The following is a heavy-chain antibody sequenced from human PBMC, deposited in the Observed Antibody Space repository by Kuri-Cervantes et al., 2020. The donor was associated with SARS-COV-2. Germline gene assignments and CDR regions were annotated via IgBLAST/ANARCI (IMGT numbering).Heavy chain of an antibody. Sequence: GGSLRLSCAASGFTVSSNYMSWVRQAPGKGLEWVSVIYSGGSTYYADSVKGRFTISRDNSKNTLYLQMNSLRAEDTAVYYCATEFHDFWSGYVYWGQGTLVTVSS. CDR1: GFTVSSNY. CDR3: ATEFHDFWSGYVY. J-gene: IGHJ4*02. D-gene: IGHD3-3*01. V-gene: IGHV3-66*01. CDR2: IYSGGST.